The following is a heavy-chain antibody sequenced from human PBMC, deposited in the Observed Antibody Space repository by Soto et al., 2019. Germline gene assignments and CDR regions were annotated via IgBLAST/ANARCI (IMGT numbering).Heavy chain of an antibody. J-gene: IGHJ4*02. D-gene: IGHD3-9*01. Sequence: LETLSLTCTVSGGSISSHYWSWIRQPPGKGLEWIGHFYYSGSTKYNPSLKSRVTISVDTSKNQVSLKLSSVTAADTAVYYWARHAGLTGYPYYCPYWGQGTLVTVS. V-gene: IGHV4-59*08. CDR1: GGSISSHY. CDR2: FYYSGST. CDR3: ARHAGLTGYPYYCPY.